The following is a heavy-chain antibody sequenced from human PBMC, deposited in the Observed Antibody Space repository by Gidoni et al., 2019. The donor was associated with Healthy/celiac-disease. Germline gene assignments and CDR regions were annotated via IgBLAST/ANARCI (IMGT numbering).Heavy chain of an antibody. Sequence: QVQLVESGGDVVQPGRSLRLSCSASGFTFRSYGMHWVRQAPGKGLEWVAVISYDGSNKYYADSVKGRFTISRDNSKNTLYLQMNSLRAEDTAVYYCAKDTVQYYYYYGMDVWGQGTTVTVSS. D-gene: IGHD4-4*01. CDR3: AKDTVQYYYYYGMDV. J-gene: IGHJ6*02. CDR1: GFTFRSYG. V-gene: IGHV3-30*18. CDR2: ISYDGSNK.